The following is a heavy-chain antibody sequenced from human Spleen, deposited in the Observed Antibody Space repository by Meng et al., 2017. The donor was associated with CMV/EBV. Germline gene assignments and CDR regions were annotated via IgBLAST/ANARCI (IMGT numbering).Heavy chain of an antibody. CDR3: AKDLSPSWSNYGMDV. CDR1: GFTFDDYT. D-gene: IGHD6-13*01. V-gene: IGHV3-43*01. CDR2: ISWDGGST. J-gene: IGHJ6*02. Sequence: GGSLRLSCAASGFTFDDYTMHWVRQAQGKGLEWVSLISWDGGSTYYADSVKGRFTISRDNSKSSLYLQMNSLRTEDTALYYCAKDLSPSWSNYGMDVWCQGTTVTVSS.